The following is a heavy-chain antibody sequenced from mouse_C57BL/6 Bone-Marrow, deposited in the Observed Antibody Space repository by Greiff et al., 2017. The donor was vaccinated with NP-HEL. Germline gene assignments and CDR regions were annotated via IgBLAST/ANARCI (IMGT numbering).Heavy chain of an antibody. CDR2: IRNKANGYTT. CDR1: GFTFTDYY. J-gene: IGHJ1*03. Sequence: EVQGVESGGGLVQPGGSLILSCAASGFTFTDYYMSWVRQPPGKALEWLGFIRNKANGYTTEYSASVKGRFTISRDNSQSILYLQMNALRAEDSATYYCARYHYDYSLWYFDVWGTGTTVTVSS. V-gene: IGHV7-3*01. CDR3: ARYHYDYSLWYFDV. D-gene: IGHD2-4*01.